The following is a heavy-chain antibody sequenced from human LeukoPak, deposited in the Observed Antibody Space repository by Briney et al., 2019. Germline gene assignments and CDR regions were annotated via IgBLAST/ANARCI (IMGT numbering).Heavy chain of an antibody. CDR1: GYTFTGYY. CDR2: INPNSGGT. Sequence: GASVKVSYKASGYTFTGYYMHWVRQAPGQGLEWMGWINPNSGGTNYAQKFQGRVTMTRDTSISPAYMELSRLRSDDTAVYYCARIGLITMVRGVIDYWGQGTLVTVSS. CDR3: ARIGLITMVRGVIDY. V-gene: IGHV1-2*02. J-gene: IGHJ4*02. D-gene: IGHD3-10*01.